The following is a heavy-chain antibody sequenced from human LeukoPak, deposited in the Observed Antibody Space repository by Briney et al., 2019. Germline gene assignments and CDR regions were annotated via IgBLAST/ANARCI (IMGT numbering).Heavy chain of an antibody. Sequence: PGGSLRLSCGASGFTVKNNYMNWVRQAPGKGLEWVSHISSSSSTIYYADSVKGRFTISRDISKNTLYLQMNSLRAEDTALYYCARGFTMLVVLPDAFDIWGRGTMVTVSS. CDR3: ARGFTMLVVLPDAFDI. D-gene: IGHD3-22*01. J-gene: IGHJ3*02. CDR2: ISSSSSTI. CDR1: GFTVKNNY. V-gene: IGHV3-48*01.